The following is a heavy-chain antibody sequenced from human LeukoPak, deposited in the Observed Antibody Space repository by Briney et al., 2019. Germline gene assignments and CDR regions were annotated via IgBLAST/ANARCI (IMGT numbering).Heavy chain of an antibody. Sequence: PGGSLRLSCAAAGFTFSTYAMHWVRQAPGKGLEWVAVRSYDGSNEYYADSVQGRFTISRDNSKNTLSLQMNSLRAEDTAVYYCARDLIPRDNYYCYGMEVWGQGTTVTVSS. CDR2: RSYDGSNE. CDR3: ARDLIPRDNYYCYGMEV. CDR1: GFTFSTYA. V-gene: IGHV3-30*04. J-gene: IGHJ6*02. D-gene: IGHD2-21*01.